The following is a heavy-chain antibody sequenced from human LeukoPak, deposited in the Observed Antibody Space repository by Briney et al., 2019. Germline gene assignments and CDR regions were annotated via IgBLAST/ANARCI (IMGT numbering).Heavy chain of an antibody. CDR3: AKDGTYYYGSGTYYYCDY. D-gene: IGHD3-10*01. V-gene: IGHV3-30*02. CDR1: GFTFSSYG. Sequence: PGGSLRLSSAAPGFTFSSYGLHWVRQAPGKGVEWVAFTRYDGTNEYYADSVKGRFTISRDNSKNTRYLQMNSLTAEDTAVYYCAKDGTYYYGSGTYYYCDYWGQGTLLTVSS. J-gene: IGHJ4*02. CDR2: TRYDGTNE.